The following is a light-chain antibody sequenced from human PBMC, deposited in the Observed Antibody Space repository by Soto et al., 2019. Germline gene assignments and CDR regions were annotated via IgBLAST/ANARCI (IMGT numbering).Light chain of an antibody. CDR2: QAS. CDR1: QSISRQ. CDR3: LQYQRYCT. J-gene: IGKJ1*01. Sequence: DIQMTQSPSTLSASGGDRVSITCRASQSISRQLAWYQQKPGKAPNLLLYQASNLETGVPSRFTGSGSGTEFTLTISSLQPDDLATYYGLQYQRYCTFGQGTKVEVK. V-gene: IGKV1-5*03.